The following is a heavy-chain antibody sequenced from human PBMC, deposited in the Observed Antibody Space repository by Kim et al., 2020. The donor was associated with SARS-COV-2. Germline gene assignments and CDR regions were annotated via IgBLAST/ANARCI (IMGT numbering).Heavy chain of an antibody. CDR3: AKEGGSGSYLYYYGMDV. D-gene: IGHD3-10*01. V-gene: IGHV3-23*01. Sequence: VKRRFTISRDNSKNTLYLQMNSLRAADTAVYYCAKEGGSGSYLYYYGMDVWGQGTTVTVSS. J-gene: IGHJ6*02.